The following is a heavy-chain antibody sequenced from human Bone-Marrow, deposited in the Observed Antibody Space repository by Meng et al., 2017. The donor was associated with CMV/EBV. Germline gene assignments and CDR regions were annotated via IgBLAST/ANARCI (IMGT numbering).Heavy chain of an antibody. CDR3: ARGATRVLEWLLSMGDAFDI. D-gene: IGHD3-3*01. Sequence: ASVKVSCKASGYTFTSYDINWVRQATGQGLEWMGWMNPNSGNTGYAQKFQGRVTMTRNTSISTAYMELSSLRSEDTAVYYCARGATRVLEWLLSMGDAFDIWGQGTMVTVSS. CDR1: GYTFTSYD. J-gene: IGHJ3*02. CDR2: MNPNSGNT. V-gene: IGHV1-8*01.